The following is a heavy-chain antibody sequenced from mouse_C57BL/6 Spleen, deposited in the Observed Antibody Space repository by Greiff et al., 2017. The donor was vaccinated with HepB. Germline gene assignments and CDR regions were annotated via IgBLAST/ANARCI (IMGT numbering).Heavy chain of an antibody. J-gene: IGHJ3*01. CDR2: IRLKSDNYAT. CDR3: TGEDYYRLRLPWFAY. Sequence: EVQRVESGGGLVQPGGSMKLSCVASGFTFSNYWMNWVRQSPEKGLEWVAQIRLKSDNYATHYAESVKGRFTISRDDSKSSVYLQMNNLRAEDTGIYYCTGEDYYRLRLPWFAYWGQGTLVTVSA. V-gene: IGHV6-3*01. CDR1: GFTFSNYW. D-gene: IGHD2-4*01.